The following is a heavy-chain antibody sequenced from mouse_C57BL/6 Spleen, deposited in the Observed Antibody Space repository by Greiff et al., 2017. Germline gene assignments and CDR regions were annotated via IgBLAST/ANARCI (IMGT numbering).Heavy chain of an antibody. CDR3: SSGGDEGYYADCAMDD. CDR1: GYTFTSYW. D-gene: IGHD2-3*01. V-gene: IGHV1-72*01. J-gene: IGHJ4*01. CDR2: IDPNNGGT. Sequence: QVQLQQPGAELVKPGASVKLSCKASGYTFTSYWMHWVKQRPGRGLEWIGRIDPNNGGTKYNEKFKSKATLTVDKPSSTAYMQLSSLTSEDSAVYSCSSGGDEGYYADCAMDDWGPGTSVTVSS.